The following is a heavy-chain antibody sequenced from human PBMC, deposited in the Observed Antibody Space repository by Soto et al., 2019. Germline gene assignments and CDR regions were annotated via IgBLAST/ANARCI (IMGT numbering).Heavy chain of an antibody. D-gene: IGHD2-2*01. V-gene: IGHV4-30-4*01. J-gene: IGHJ5*02. CDR1: GGSISSNDHY. CDR3: ARGYCSSSTCPADWFDP. Sequence: PSETLSLTCTVSGGSISSNDHYWSWIRQPPGKGPEWIGYIYYSGSTYYNPSLKSRVTISVDMSKNQFSLKLSSVTAADTAVYFCARGYCSSSTCPADWFDPWGQGTLVTVSS. CDR2: IYYSGST.